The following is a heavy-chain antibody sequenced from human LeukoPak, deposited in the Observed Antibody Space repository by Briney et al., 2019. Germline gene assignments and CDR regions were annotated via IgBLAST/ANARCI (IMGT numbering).Heavy chain of an antibody. D-gene: IGHD1-14*01. J-gene: IGHJ4*02. CDR2: ISSSSSSI. V-gene: IGHV3-48*01. CDR1: GFTFTTYW. CDR3: ARVYRRYFDY. Sequence: PGGSLRLSCVGSGFTFTTYWMSWVRQAPGKGLEWVSYISSSSSSIYYADAVKGRFTISRDNAKNSLYLQMNSLRAEDTAVYYCARVYRRYFDYWGQGTLVTVSS.